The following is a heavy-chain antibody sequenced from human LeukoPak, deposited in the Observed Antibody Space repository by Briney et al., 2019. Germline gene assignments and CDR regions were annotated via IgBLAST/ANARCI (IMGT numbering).Heavy chain of an antibody. CDR3: AKDPNNRKTVGAIDY. CDR2: ISGSGGST. D-gene: IGHD1-26*01. Sequence: GGSLRLSCAASGFTFSSYAMSWFGQAPGKGLEWVSVISGSGGSTYYADSVKGRFTIPRDNSKNTLYLQMNSLRAEDTAVYYCAKDPNNRKTVGAIDYWGQGTLVTVS. CDR1: GFTFSSYA. J-gene: IGHJ4*02. V-gene: IGHV3-23*01.